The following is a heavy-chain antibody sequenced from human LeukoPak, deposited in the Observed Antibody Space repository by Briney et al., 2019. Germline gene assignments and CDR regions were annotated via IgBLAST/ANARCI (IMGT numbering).Heavy chain of an antibody. CDR3: ARDRSLKAFDY. J-gene: IGHJ4*02. Sequence: GGSLRLSCAASGFTFCSYWMHWVRQAPGKGLVWVSRINTDGSSTSYADSVKGRFTISRDNAKNTLYLQMNSLRAEDTAVYYCARDRSLKAFDYWGQGTLVTVSS. V-gene: IGHV3-74*01. CDR2: INTDGSST. CDR1: GFTFCSYW.